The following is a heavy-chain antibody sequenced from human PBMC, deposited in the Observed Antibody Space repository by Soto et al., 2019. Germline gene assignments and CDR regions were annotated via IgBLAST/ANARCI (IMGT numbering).Heavy chain of an antibody. D-gene: IGHD5-18*01. CDR1: GFTFSNAW. V-gene: IGHV3-15*01. J-gene: IGHJ6*02. CDR3: TTGGYSSDYYGMDV. CDR2: IKSKTDGGTT. Sequence: GGSLRLSCAASGFTFSNAWMSWVRQAPGKGLEWVGRIKSKTDGGTTDYAAPVKGRFTISRDGSKNTLYLQMNSLKTEDTAVYYCTTGGYSSDYYGMDVWGQGTTVTVSS.